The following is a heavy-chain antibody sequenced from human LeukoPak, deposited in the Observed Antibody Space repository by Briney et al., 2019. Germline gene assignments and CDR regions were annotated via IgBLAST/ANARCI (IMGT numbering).Heavy chain of an antibody. J-gene: IGHJ5*02. D-gene: IGHD2-2*01. V-gene: IGHV4-34*01. CDR2: INHSGST. Sequence: SETLSLTCAVYGGSFSGYYWSWIRQPPGKGLQWIGEINHSGSTNYNPSLKSRVTISVDTSKNQFSLKLSSVTAADTAVYYCARADCSSTSCYAGGWFDPWGQGTLVTVST. CDR3: ARADCSSTSCYAGGWFDP. CDR1: GGSFSGYY.